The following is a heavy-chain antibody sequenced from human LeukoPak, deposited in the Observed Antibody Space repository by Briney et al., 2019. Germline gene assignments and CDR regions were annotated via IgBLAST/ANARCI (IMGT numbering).Heavy chain of an antibody. J-gene: IGHJ6*03. V-gene: IGHV4-31*03. CDR1: GGSISSGGYY. CDR2: IYYSGST. CDR3: ARPISRRRGLGYMDV. Sequence: SETLSLTCTVSGGSISSGGYYWSWIRQHPGKGLEWIGYIYYSGSTYYNPSLKSRVTISVDTSKNQLSLKLSSVTAADTAVYYCARPISRRRGLGYMDVWGKGTTVTVSS. D-gene: IGHD2/OR15-2a*01.